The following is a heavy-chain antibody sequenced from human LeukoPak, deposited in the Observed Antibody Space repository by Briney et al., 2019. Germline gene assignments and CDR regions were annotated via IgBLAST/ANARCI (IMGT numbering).Heavy chain of an antibody. CDR1: GYTFTGYY. D-gene: IGHD3-10*01. Sequence: ASVKVSCKASGYTFTGYYMHWVRQAPGQGLEWMGWINPNSGGTNYAQKFQGRVTMTRDTSISTAYMDLSRLRSDDTAVYYCARTSITMVRGVITLGYWGQGTLVTVSS. J-gene: IGHJ4*02. V-gene: IGHV1-2*02. CDR3: ARTSITMVRGVITLGY. CDR2: INPNSGGT.